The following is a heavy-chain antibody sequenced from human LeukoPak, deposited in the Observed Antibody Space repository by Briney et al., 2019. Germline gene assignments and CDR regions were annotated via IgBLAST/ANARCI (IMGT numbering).Heavy chain of an antibody. V-gene: IGHV1-18*04. CDR1: GYRFTMYG. J-gene: IGHJ4*02. CDR2: INPLNGNT. D-gene: IGHD4-11*01. CDR3: GSXRENY. Sequence: ASVKVSCKASGYRFTMYGVTWVRQAPGRGPEWVGWINPLNGNTHFSQNFQARLTMVADTSTTTAYMELRSLKSDDTAVYYCGSXRENYWGQGTLVTVSS.